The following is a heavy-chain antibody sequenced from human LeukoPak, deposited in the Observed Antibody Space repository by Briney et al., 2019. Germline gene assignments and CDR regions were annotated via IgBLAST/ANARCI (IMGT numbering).Heavy chain of an antibody. CDR2: ISWNSGSI. D-gene: IGHD6-19*01. V-gene: IGHV3-9*01. CDR1: GFTFDDYA. J-gene: IGHJ4*02. CDR3: AKDIEYSSGLDY. Sequence: GRSLRLSCAPSGFTFDDYAMHWVRQAPGKGLEWVSGISWNSGSIGYADPVKGRFTISRDNAKNSLYLQMNSLRAEDTALYYCAKDIEYSSGLDYWGKGTLVTVSS.